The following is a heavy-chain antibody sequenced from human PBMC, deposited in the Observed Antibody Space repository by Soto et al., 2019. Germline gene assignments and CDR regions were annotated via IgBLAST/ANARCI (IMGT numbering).Heavy chain of an antibody. Sequence: QVQLVQSGAEVKKPGASVKVSCKASGYTFTSYGISWVRQAPGQGLEWMGWISAYNGNTNDAQKLQGRVTMTTDTSTSPDYSELRGLRSDGTAVYYCAIGRDDFWSGPIVVWGQGTTVTVSS. CDR2: ISAYNGNT. D-gene: IGHD3-3*01. J-gene: IGHJ6*02. CDR1: GYTFTSYG. V-gene: IGHV1-18*01. CDR3: AIGRDDFWSGPIVV.